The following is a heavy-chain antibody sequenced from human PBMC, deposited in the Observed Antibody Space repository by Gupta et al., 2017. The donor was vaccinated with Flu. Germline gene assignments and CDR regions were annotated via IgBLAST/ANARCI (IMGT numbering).Heavy chain of an antibody. Sequence: QVPLHQWGAGLLKPSETLSLTCAVSGGSFSDYYWMWNRQPPGKGLDWMRNSNHSGSNNYHPSLKSLVTITEATSKNHFTLRLSSVTAADAAVYYCLLLELVPERHDYWGQGTLVTVSS. CDR3: LLLELVPERHDY. J-gene: IGHJ4*02. CDR1: GGSFSDYY. CDR2: SNHSGSN. D-gene: IGHD1-7*01. V-gene: IGHV4-34*01.